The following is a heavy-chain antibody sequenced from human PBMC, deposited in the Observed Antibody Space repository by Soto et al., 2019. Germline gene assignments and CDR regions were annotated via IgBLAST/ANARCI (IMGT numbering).Heavy chain of an antibody. CDR3: ARVKVSSSWYDYVDY. V-gene: IGHV4-30-2*01. CDR1: GGSISSGGYS. Sequence: SETLSLTCAVSGGSISSGGYSRSWIRQPPGKGLEWIGYIYHSGSTYYNPSLKSRVTISVDRSKNQFSLKLSSVTAADTAVYYCARVKVSSSWYDYVDYWGQGTLVTVSS. D-gene: IGHD6-13*01. J-gene: IGHJ4*02. CDR2: IYHSGST.